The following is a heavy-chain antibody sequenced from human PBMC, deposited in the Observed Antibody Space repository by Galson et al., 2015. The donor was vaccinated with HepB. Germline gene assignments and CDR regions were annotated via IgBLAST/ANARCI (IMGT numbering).Heavy chain of an antibody. CDR2: ISSSSSYI. J-gene: IGHJ5*02. CDR1: GFTFSSYS. V-gene: IGHV3-21*01. Sequence: SLRLSCAASGFTFSSYSMNWVRQAPGKGLEWVSSISSSSSYIYYADSVKGRFTISRDNAKNSLYLQMNSLRAEDTAVYYCARGYRDILTGYYLITPQNNWFDPWGQGTLVTVSS. D-gene: IGHD3-9*01. CDR3: ARGYRDILTGYYLITPQNNWFDP.